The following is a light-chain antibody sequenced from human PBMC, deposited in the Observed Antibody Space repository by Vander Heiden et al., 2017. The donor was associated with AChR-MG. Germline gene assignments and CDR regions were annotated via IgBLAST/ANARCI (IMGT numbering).Light chain of an antibody. CDR1: SSDVGGYSY. CDR2: DVT. V-gene: IGLV2-11*01. Sequence: QSALTQPRSVSGSPGPSVTISCTGTSSDVGGYSYVSWYQQPPGKAPKLMIYDVTKRPSGVPDRFSGSKSGNTASLTISGLQAEDEADYYCCSYAGSHTFVVFGGGTKLTVL. J-gene: IGLJ2*01. CDR3: CSYAGSHTFVV.